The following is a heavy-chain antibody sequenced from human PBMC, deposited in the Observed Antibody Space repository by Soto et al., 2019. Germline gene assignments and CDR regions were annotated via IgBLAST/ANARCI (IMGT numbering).Heavy chain of an antibody. CDR2: SNHSRST. V-gene: IGHV4-34*01. D-gene: IGHD3-3*01. CDR1: GGSFSGYY. J-gene: IGHJ6*02. CDR3: ASRPHYDFWSGYLHYYYYGMHV. Sequence: SETLSLTCAVYGGSFSGYYWSCIRQPPGKGLERLGESNHSRSTNYNPSLKSRVTISVDTSKNQFSLKLSSVTAADTAVYYCASRPHYDFWSGYLHYYYYGMHVWGQGTTVT.